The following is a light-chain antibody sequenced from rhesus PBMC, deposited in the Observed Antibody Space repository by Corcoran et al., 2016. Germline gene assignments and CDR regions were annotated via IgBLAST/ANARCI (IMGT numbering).Light chain of an antibody. CDR1: QGINKE. J-gene: IGKJ2*01. Sequence: DIQMTQSPSSLSASVGDRVTVTCRASQGINKELSWFQQKPGEAPTLLIFAASTLQTGVASRFSGSGSCTDYTLTISSLQPEDVATYYCLQDYTTPYTFGQGTKVEIK. V-gene: IGKV1-94*01. CDR3: LQDYTTPYT. CDR2: AAS.